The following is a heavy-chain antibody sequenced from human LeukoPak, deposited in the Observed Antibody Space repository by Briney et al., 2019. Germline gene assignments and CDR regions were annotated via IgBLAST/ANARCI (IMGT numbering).Heavy chain of an antibody. CDR2: IYPGDSDT. V-gene: IGHV5-51*01. CDR1: GYSFTSYW. D-gene: IGHD3-10*01. J-gene: IGHJ4*02. Sequence: AASVKISCKGSGYSFTSYWIGWVRQMPGKGLEWMGIIYPGDSDTRYSPSFQGQVTISADKSISTAYLQWSSLKASDTAMYYCARLTYYYGSGSPHYFDYWGQGTLVTVSS. CDR3: ARLTYYYGSGSPHYFDY.